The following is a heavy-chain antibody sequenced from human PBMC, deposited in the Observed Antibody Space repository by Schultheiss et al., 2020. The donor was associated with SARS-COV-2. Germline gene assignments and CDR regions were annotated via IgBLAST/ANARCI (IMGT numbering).Heavy chain of an antibody. J-gene: IGHJ6*02. CDR3: ARGRGYCSGGSCYLPTHYYYYGMDV. D-gene: IGHD2-15*01. V-gene: IGHV4-4*07. Sequence: SQTLSLTCTVSGGSISSYYWSWIRQPAGKGLEWIGRIYTSGSTNYNPSLKSRVTMSVDTSKNQFSLKLSSVTAADTAVYYCARGRGYCSGGSCYLPTHYYYYGMDVWGQGTTVTVSS. CDR1: GGSISSYY. CDR2: IYTSGST.